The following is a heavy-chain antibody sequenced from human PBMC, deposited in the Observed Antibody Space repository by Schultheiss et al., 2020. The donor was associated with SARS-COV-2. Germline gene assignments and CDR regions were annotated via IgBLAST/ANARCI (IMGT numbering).Heavy chain of an antibody. J-gene: IGHJ1*01. CDR2: ISSSSSYI. CDR1: GFTFSSYS. V-gene: IGHV3-21*01. CDR3: ARDPYCGGDCYSYFQH. D-gene: IGHD2-21*02. Sequence: GGSLRLSCAASGFTFSSYSMNWVRQAPGKGLEWVSSISSSSSYIYYADSVKGRFTISRDNSKNTLYLQMNSLRAEDTAVYYCARDPYCGGDCYSYFQHWGQGTLVTVSS.